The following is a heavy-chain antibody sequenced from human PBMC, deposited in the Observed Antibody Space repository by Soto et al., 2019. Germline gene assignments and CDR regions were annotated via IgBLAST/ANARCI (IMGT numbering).Heavy chain of an antibody. D-gene: IGHD3-22*01. V-gene: IGHV4-34*01. CDR1: GGSFSGYY. J-gene: IGHJ5*02. Sequence: PSETLSLTCAVYGGSFSGYYWSWIRQPPGKGLEWIGEINHSGSTNYNPSLKSRVTISVDTSKNQFSLKLSSVTAADTAVYYCARYRRTMIVVGDWFDPWGQGTLVTAPQ. CDR2: INHSGST. CDR3: ARYRRTMIVVGDWFDP.